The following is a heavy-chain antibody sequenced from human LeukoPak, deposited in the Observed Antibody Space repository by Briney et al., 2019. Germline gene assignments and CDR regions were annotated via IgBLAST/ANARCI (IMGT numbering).Heavy chain of an antibody. CDR3: ASSYCSGANCYAFDY. V-gene: IGHV3-21*04. D-gene: IGHD2-15*01. CDR2: ISKNSIYI. CDR1: GFTFSSYS. Sequence: GGSLRLSCAASGFTFSSYSMNWVRQAPGKGLEWVSCISKNSIYIDYGGSVKGRFTISRDNAKNSLYLQMNGLRAEDTAMYYCASSYCSGANCYAFDYWGQGTLVTVSS. J-gene: IGHJ4*02.